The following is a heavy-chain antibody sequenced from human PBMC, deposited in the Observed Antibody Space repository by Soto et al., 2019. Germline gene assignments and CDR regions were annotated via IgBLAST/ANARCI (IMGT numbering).Heavy chain of an antibody. Sequence: QVQLVESGGGVAQPGTSLRLSCAASGFTFSRYGMHWVRQAPGKGLEWVAMIWYDGSHKNYGDSVKGRFTISRDNPTNTLFLLMDSLRVEDTALYYCARDRRDDRGNWFDPWGQGIMVTVSS. V-gene: IGHV3-33*01. CDR1: GFTFSRYG. D-gene: IGHD3-10*01. CDR2: IWYDGSHK. J-gene: IGHJ5*02. CDR3: ARDRRDDRGNWFDP.